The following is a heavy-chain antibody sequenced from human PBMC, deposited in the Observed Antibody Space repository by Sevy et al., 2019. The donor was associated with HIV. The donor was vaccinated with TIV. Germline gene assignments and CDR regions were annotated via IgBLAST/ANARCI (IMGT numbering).Heavy chain of an antibody. CDR3: ARGPYNSGLRFDF. CDR1: GFSLSDYA. Sequence: GGSLRLSCVASGFSLSDYAMHWVRQGPDKGLAWVAVISFDGGNTYYSDAVEGRFTISRDNSKNTVFLQMNSLSPDDTALYYCARGPYNSGLRFDFWGRGTLVTVSS. V-gene: IGHV3-30-3*01. D-gene: IGHD5-12*01. CDR2: ISFDGGNT. J-gene: IGHJ4*02.